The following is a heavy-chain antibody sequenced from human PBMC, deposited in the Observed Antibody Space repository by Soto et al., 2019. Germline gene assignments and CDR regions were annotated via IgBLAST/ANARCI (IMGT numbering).Heavy chain of an antibody. Sequence: QVQLVQSGGEVKKPGASVKVSCQASGDTFSDYAISWVRQAPGQGLEWMGWISASTRNTDHAQNFQGRVIMTLDTSTNTAYMELRRLRSDDTAVYYCVRCYCSVGSCYACWHFDLWGRGTMVTVSS. D-gene: IGHD2-15*01. V-gene: IGHV1-18*01. CDR3: VRCYCSVGSCYACWHFDL. CDR2: ISASTRNT. J-gene: IGHJ2*01. CDR1: GDTFSDYA.